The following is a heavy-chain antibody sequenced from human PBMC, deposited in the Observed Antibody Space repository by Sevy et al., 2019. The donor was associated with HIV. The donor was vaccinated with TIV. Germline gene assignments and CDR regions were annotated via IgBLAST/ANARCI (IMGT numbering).Heavy chain of an antibody. Sequence: ASVKVSCKTSGYTFANYGITWVRQAPGQGLEWLGWISRYETNYARRLQGRVTMTTDTSTATAYMELRNLRSDDTAVYFCARAPSGSQGPGQYFHHWGQGTLVTVSS. V-gene: IGHV1-18*01. CDR3: ARAPSGSQGPGQYFHH. CDR1: GYTFANYG. D-gene: IGHD1-26*01. J-gene: IGHJ1*01. CDR2: ISRYET.